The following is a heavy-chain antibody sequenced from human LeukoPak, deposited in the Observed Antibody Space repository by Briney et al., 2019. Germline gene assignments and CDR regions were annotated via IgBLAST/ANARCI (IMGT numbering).Heavy chain of an antibody. CDR2: LNSDGRTT. V-gene: IGHV3-74*01. D-gene: IGHD6-19*01. J-gene: IGHJ4*01. CDR1: RFTPSLYS. CDR3: ARQTVPGTPGDY. Sequence: GSLRLSCSASRFTPSLYSMHSISPAQSNTHISISRLNSDGRTTGYADSVRGRFTISRDNAKNTLYLQMNSLTAEDTALYYCARQTVPGTPGDYWGQGTLVTVSS.